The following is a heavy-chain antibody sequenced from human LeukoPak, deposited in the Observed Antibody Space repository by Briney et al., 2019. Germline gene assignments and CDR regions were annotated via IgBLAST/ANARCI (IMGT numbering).Heavy chain of an antibody. CDR2: IYYSGST. D-gene: IGHD3-9*01. CDR3: ARGYYDVLTNYPKNFDQ. J-gene: IGHJ4*02. Sequence: LETLSLTCTVSGGSISSSNYYWGWIRQPPGKGLEWIGSIYYSGSTYYNPSLKSRVTISVDTSKNQFSLKLSSVTAADTAVYYCARGYYDVLTNYPKNFDQWGQGTLVTVSS. V-gene: IGHV4-39*01. CDR1: GGSISSSNYY.